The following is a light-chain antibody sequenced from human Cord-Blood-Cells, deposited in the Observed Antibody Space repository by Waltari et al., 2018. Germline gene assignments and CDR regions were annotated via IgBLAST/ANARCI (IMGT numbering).Light chain of an antibody. CDR2: AAS. Sequence: DIQMTQSPSSLSASVGDRVTITSRASQSLSIYLNWYQQKPGKAPNLLIYAASSLQSGVPSRFSGSGSGTDFTLTISSLQPEDFATYYCQQSYSTPFTFGPGTKVDIK. CDR1: QSLSIY. V-gene: IGKV1-39*01. J-gene: IGKJ3*01. CDR3: QQSYSTPFT.